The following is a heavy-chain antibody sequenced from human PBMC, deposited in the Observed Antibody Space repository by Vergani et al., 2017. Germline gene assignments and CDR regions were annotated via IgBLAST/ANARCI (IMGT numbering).Heavy chain of an antibody. CDR3: ALVSSSTNYYYYYMDV. CDR1: GGTFSSYA. D-gene: IGHD6-13*01. V-gene: IGHV1-69*01. CDR2: IIPIFGTA. J-gene: IGHJ6*03. Sequence: QVQLVQSGAEVKKPGSSVKVSCKASGGTFSSYAISGVRQAPGQGLEWMGGIIPIFGTANYAQKFQGRVTITADESTSTAYMEVSSLRSEDTAVYYCALVSSSTNYYYYYMDVWGKGTTVTVSS.